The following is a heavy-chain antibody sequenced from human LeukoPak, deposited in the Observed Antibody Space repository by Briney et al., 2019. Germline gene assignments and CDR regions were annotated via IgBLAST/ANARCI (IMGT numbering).Heavy chain of an antibody. V-gene: IGHV3-21*01. D-gene: IGHD5-18*01. CDR2: ISSSSSYI. J-gene: IGHJ4*02. CDR1: GFTFSSYS. Sequence: PGGSLRLSCAASGFTFSSYSMNWVRQAPGKGLEWVSSISSSSSYIYYADLVKGRFTISRDNAKNSLYLQMNSLGAEDTAVYYCARDRDTAMVSVQGYWGQGTLVTVSS. CDR3: ARDRDTAMVSVQGY.